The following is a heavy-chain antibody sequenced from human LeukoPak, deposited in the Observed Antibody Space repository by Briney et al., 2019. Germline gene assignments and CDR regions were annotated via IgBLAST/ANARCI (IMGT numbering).Heavy chain of an antibody. D-gene: IGHD1-26*01. CDR3: AKDQEGGSYFDY. Sequence: GGSLRLSCAASGFTFSSYGMHWVRQAPGKGLEWVAFIRYDGSNKYADSVKGRFTISRDNSKNTLYLQMNSLRVEDTAVYYCAKDQEGGSYFDYWGQGTLVTVSS. CDR2: IRYDGSNK. J-gene: IGHJ4*02. V-gene: IGHV3-30*02. CDR1: GFTFSSYG.